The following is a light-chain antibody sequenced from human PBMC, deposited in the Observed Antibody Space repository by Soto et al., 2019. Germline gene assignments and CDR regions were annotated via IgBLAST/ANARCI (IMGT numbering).Light chain of an antibody. Sequence: QSLLTQPPSASGTPGQRVTISCSGSRSNIGSNPVNWYQQLPGTAPKLLIYSNDQRPSGVPDRFSGSKSGTSASLAISGLQSEDEADYHCAAWDDSLNGRVFGGGTKLTV. CDR3: AAWDDSLNGRV. CDR2: SND. J-gene: IGLJ2*01. CDR1: RSNIGSNP. V-gene: IGLV1-44*01.